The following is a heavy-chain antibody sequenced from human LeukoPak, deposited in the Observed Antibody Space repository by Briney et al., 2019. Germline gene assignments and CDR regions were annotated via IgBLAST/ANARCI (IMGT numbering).Heavy chain of an antibody. Sequence: GTSLRLSCAASGFTFSNYGMHWVRQAPGKGLEWVAVIWYDGSDKYYADSVKGRFTISRDNSKNTLYLQMNSLRAEDTAVYYCARDGVGSSGSYDFWGQGTLVTVSS. CDR1: GFTFSNYG. CDR3: ARDGVGSSGSYDF. V-gene: IGHV3-33*01. J-gene: IGHJ4*02. D-gene: IGHD6-19*01. CDR2: IWYDGSDK.